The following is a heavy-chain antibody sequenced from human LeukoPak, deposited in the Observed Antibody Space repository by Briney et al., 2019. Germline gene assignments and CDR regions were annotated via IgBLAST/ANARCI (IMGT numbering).Heavy chain of an antibody. Sequence: SETLSLTCAVYGGSFSGYYWIWIRQPPGKGLEWIGEINHSGSTNYNPSLKSRVTISVDTSKNQFSLKLSSVTAADTAVYYCARGRMFDPWGQGTLVTVSS. V-gene: IGHV4-34*01. D-gene: IGHD1-14*01. CDR1: GGSFSGYY. J-gene: IGHJ5*02. CDR2: INHSGST. CDR3: ARGRMFDP.